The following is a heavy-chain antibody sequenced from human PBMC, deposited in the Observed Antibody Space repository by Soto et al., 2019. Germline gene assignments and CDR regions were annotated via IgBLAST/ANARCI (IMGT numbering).Heavy chain of an antibody. V-gene: IGHV4-59*08. CDR1: GGSISSYY. J-gene: IGHJ5*02. D-gene: IGHD3-3*01. CDR2: IYYSGST. Sequence: SETLSLTCTVSGGSISSYYWSWIRQPPGKGLEWIGYIYYSGSTNYNPSLKSRVTISVDTSKNQFSLKLSSVTAADTAVYYCARLSQEYYDFWTGLTSLGFDPWGQGTLVTVSS. CDR3: ARLSQEYYDFWTGLTSLGFDP.